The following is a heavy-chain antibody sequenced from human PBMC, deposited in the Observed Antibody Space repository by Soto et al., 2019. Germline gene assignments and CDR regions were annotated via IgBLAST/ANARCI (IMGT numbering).Heavy chain of an antibody. CDR2: ISGSGSNT. D-gene: IGHD3-16*01. Sequence: GGSLRLSCAASGFSFSSYAMSWVRQAPGKGLEWVSGISGSGSNTYYADSVKGRFTISRDPSQSTLYLQMNSLRAEDTAVYYCAKYSYQGTSRRPFDYWGQGTLVTVSS. J-gene: IGHJ4*02. V-gene: IGHV3-23*01. CDR1: GFSFSSYA. CDR3: AKYSYQGTSRRPFDY.